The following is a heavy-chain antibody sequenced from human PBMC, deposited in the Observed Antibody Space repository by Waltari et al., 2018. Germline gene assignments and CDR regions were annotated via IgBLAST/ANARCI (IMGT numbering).Heavy chain of an antibody. CDR1: GFTFSSYA. Sequence: QVQLVESGGGGVQPGRSLRLSCATSGFTFSSYAMHWVRQPPGKGLEGVALIWYDGSDEYYADSVKGRFTISRDNSKNTLYLQMNSLRVEDTAVYYCAREAGVIVDYWGQGTLVTVSS. J-gene: IGHJ4*02. CDR2: IWYDGSDE. CDR3: AREAGVIVDY. D-gene: IGHD3-10*01. V-gene: IGHV3-33*01.